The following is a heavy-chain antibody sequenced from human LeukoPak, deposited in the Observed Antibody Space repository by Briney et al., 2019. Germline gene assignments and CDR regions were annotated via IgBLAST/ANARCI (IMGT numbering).Heavy chain of an antibody. CDR3: ASRGGYYNFDY. CDR2: ISSSSSYI. D-gene: IGHD3-3*01. Sequence: GGSLRLSCAASGFTFSSYSMNWVRQAPGKGLEWVSSISSSSSYIYYADSVKGRFTISRDNAKNSLYLQMNSLRAEDTAVYYCASRGGYYNFDYWGQGTLVTVSS. V-gene: IGHV3-21*01. J-gene: IGHJ4*02. CDR1: GFTFSSYS.